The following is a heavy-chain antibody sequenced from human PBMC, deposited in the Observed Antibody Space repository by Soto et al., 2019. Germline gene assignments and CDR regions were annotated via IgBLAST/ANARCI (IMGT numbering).Heavy chain of an antibody. CDR3: AIGYCSSTSCYTSPYYGMDV. CDR1: GYTFTGYY. D-gene: IGHD2-2*02. J-gene: IGHJ6*02. V-gene: IGHV1-2*04. Sequence: GASVKVSCKASGYTFTGYYMHWVRQAPGQGLEWMGWINPNSGGTNYAQKFQGWVTMTRDTSISTAYMELSRLRSDDTAVYYCAIGYCSSTSCYTSPYYGMDVWGQGTTVTVSS. CDR2: INPNSGGT.